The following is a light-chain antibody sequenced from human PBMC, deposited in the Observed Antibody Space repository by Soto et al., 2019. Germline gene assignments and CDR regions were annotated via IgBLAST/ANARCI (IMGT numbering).Light chain of an antibody. CDR1: QGISKY. CDR2: AAS. CDR3: QKYNSAPHT. Sequence: DIQMTQSPSSLSASVGDRVTITCRASQGISKYLAWYQQKXXKVPKLLIYAASTLQSGVPSRFSXSGSGTDFTLTISSLQPEDVATYYCQKYNSAPHTFGGGTKVEIK. J-gene: IGKJ4*01. V-gene: IGKV1-27*01.